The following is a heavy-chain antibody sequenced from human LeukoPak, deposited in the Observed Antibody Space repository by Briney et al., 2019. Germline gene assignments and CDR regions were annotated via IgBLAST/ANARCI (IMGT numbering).Heavy chain of an antibody. CDR2: IYYSGST. CDR1: GGCISSYS. CDR3: ARDPRNWTYAFDI. J-gene: IGHJ3*02. D-gene: IGHD1-1*01. Sequence: PSETLSLTCTVSGGCISSYSWSWIRQPPGKGLEWIGNIYYSGSTNYNPSLKSRVSISVDTSKNQVSLKLSSVTAADTAVYYCARDPRNWTYAFDIWGQGTMVTVSS. V-gene: IGHV4-59*01.